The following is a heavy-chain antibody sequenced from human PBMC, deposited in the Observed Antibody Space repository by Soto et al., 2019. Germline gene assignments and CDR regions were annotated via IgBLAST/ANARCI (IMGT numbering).Heavy chain of an antibody. CDR1: GRSISSSSYY. CDR3: ARDKITGLFDS. V-gene: IGHV4-39*02. CDR2: IFYSGST. D-gene: IGHD2-8*02. J-gene: IGHJ4*02. Sequence: SETLSLTCTVSGRSISSSSYYWGWIRQPPGKGLEWIGSIFYSGSTYYNPSLKSRVTISVDTSKNQFSLKLTSVTAADTAVYYCARDKITGLFDSWGQGTLVTVSS.